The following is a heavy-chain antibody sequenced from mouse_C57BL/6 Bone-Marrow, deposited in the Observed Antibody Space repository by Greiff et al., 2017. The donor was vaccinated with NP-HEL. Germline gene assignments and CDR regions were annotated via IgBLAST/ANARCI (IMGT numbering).Heavy chain of an antibody. CDR2: IYPRSGNT. V-gene: IGHV1-81*01. D-gene: IGHD1-1*01. J-gene: IGHJ4*01. CDR3: AREGGLRFYAMDY. Sequence: VQLQESGAELARPGASVKLSCKASGYTFTSCGISWVKQRTGQGLEWIGEIYPRSGNTYYNEKFKGKATLTADKSSSTAYMELRSLTAEDSAVYFCAREGGLRFYAMDYWGQGTSVTVSS. CDR1: GYTFTSCG.